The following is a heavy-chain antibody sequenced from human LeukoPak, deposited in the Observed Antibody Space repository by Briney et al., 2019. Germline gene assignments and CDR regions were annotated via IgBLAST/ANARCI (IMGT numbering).Heavy chain of an antibody. CDR3: ARDRGFGEFHDY. CDR2: INPNSGGT. Sequence: ASVKVSCKASGYTFTGYYMHWVRQAPGQGLEWMGWINPNSGGTNYAQKFQGRVTMTRDTSISTAYMELSRLRSDDTAVYYCARDRGFGEFHDYWGQGTLVTVSS. V-gene: IGHV1-2*02. D-gene: IGHD3-10*01. J-gene: IGHJ4*02. CDR1: GYTFTGYY.